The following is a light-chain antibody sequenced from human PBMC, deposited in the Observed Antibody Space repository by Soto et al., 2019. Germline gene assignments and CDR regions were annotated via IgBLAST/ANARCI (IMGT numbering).Light chain of an antibody. CDR3: CSYAGSSTPFV. J-gene: IGLJ1*01. CDR1: SSDVGSYNL. CDR2: DVS. Sequence: QSALTQPASVSGSPGQSITISCTGTSSDVGSYNLVSWYQQHAGKAPKLMIYDVSERPPGVSNRFSGSRSGNTASLTISGLQAEDEADYYCCSYAGSSTPFVFGTGTKVTVL. V-gene: IGLV2-23*02.